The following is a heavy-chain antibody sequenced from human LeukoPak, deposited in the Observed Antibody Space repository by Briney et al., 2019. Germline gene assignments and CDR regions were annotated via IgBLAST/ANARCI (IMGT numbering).Heavy chain of an antibody. D-gene: IGHD5-18*01. CDR1: GYTFTSYA. V-gene: IGHV7-4-1*02. J-gene: IGHJ4*02. CDR3: ARGIQLWPPYYFDY. Sequence: ASVKVSCKASGYTFTSYAMNWVRQAPGQGLEWMGWINTNTGNPTYAQGFTGRFVFSLDTSVSTAYRQISSLKAEDTAVYYCARGIQLWPPYYFDYWGQGTLVTVSS. CDR2: INTNTGNP.